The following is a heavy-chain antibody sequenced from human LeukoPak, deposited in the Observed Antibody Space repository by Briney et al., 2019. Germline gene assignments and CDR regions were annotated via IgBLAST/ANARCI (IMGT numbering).Heavy chain of an antibody. D-gene: IGHD3-10*01. V-gene: IGHV3-7*01. CDR1: GFTFSSYE. Sequence: GGSLRLSCAASGFTFSSYEMSWVRQAPGKGLEWVANIDPDGSEKQYGDSVKGRFTTSRDNAKNSLYLQMNSLRAEDTAIYYCARIYYFGDNNWRYFDNWGQGTLVTVSS. CDR2: IDPDGSEK. J-gene: IGHJ4*02. CDR3: ARIYYFGDNNWRYFDN.